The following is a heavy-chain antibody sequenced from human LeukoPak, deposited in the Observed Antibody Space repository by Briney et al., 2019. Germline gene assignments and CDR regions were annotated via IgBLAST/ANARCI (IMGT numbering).Heavy chain of an antibody. V-gene: IGHV3-9*01. Sequence: GGSLRLSCAASGFTFDDYAMHWVRQAPGKGLEWVSGISWNGGNIVYADAVEGRFTISRDNAKNSLYLQMNSLRAEDTAVYYCASSYYYDGDYWGQGTLVTVSS. CDR2: ISWNGGNI. CDR3: ASSYYYDGDY. J-gene: IGHJ4*02. CDR1: GFTFDDYA. D-gene: IGHD3-3*01.